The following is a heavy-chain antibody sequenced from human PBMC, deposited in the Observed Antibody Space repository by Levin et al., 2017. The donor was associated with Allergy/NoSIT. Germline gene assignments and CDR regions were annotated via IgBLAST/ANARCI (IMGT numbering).Heavy chain of an antibody. CDR2: ISKNRGTL. CDR1: GFTFDDYA. V-gene: IGHV3-9*01. D-gene: IGHD1-26*01. J-gene: IGHJ4*02. CDR3: AKDMSGTYSLDY. Sequence: SCAASGFTFDDYAMHWVRQASGKGLEWVSGISKNRGTLGYADSVKGRFTISRDSAKNSLYLQMNSLRAEDTALYYCAKDMSGTYSLDYWGQGTLVTVSS.